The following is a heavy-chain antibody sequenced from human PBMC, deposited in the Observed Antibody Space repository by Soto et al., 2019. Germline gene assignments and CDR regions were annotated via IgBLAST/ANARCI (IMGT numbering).Heavy chain of an antibody. Sequence: EEHLVRSGGGLVQPGGSLRLSCAASGFPFRTYWMHWVRQVPGQGLVWVSRINSDGSSTIYADFVKGRFTISRDNAKNTLYLQMNSLRVDDTATYYCAGGYQEWGQGALVTVSS. V-gene: IGHV3-74*01. J-gene: IGHJ4*02. D-gene: IGHD5-12*01. CDR2: INSDGSST. CDR1: GFPFRTYW. CDR3: AGGYQE.